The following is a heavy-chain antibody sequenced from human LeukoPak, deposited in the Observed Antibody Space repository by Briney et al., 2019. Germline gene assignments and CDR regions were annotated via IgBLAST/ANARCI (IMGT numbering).Heavy chain of an antibody. CDR3: AKDSRIVVVPAAIPY. CDR2: ISYDGSNK. Sequence: GGSLRLSCAASGFTFSSYAMHWVRQAPGKGLEWVAVISYDGSNKYYADSVKGRFTISRDNSKNTLYLQMNSLRAEDTAVYYCAKDSRIVVVPAAIPYWGQGTLVTVSS. J-gene: IGHJ4*02. V-gene: IGHV3-30*04. D-gene: IGHD2-2*01. CDR1: GFTFSSYA.